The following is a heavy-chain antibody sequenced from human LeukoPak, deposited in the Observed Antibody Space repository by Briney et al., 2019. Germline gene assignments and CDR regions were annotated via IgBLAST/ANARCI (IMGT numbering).Heavy chain of an antibody. D-gene: IGHD6-6*01. CDR3: ARTSGSWFGMDV. Sequence: PSETLSLTCAVYGGSFSGYYWSWIRQPPGKGLEWIGEINHSGSTNYNPSLKSRVTISVDTSKNQFSLKLSSVTAADTAVYYCARTSGSWFGMDVWGQGATVTASS. V-gene: IGHV4-34*01. CDR2: INHSGST. CDR1: GGSFSGYY. J-gene: IGHJ6*02.